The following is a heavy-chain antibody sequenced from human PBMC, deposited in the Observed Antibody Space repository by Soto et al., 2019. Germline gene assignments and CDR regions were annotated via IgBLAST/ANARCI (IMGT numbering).Heavy chain of an antibody. CDR1: GGSISGGGYY. CDR3: AREIIPLTTDWDFEL. D-gene: IGHD4-17*01. V-gene: IGHV4-30-4*01. CDR2: TYDSGST. J-gene: IGHJ2*01. Sequence: QVQLQESGPGLVKPSETLSLTCTVSGGSISGGGYYWSWIRQPPGKGLEWIGYTYDSGSTYYNPSLKSRISISLDTSKNQFSLRLTSVTAADTAVYYCAREIIPLTTDWDFELWGRGTLVTVSS.